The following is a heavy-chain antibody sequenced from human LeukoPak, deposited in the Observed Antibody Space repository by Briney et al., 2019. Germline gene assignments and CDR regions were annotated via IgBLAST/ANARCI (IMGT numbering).Heavy chain of an antibody. CDR1: GDSFSNYA. J-gene: IGHJ4*02. CDR3: ARASSSGSLTADFDY. CDR2: IIPIFGTA. D-gene: IGHD3-22*01. Sequence: ASVKVSCKTSGDSFSNYALSWVRQAPGQGLEWMGGIIPIFGTANYAQKFQGRVTITADESTSTAYMELSSLRSEDTAVYYCARASSSGSLTADFDYWGQGTLVTVSS. V-gene: IGHV1-69*13.